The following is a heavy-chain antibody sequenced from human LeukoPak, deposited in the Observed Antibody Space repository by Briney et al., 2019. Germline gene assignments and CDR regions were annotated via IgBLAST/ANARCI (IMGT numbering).Heavy chain of an antibody. CDR3: ARDAAYYYDSSPGTFDY. Sequence: GGSLRLSCAASGFTFSSYSMNWVRQAPGKGLEWVSSISSSSSYIYYADSVKGRFTISRDNAKNSLYLQMNSLRAEDMAVYYCARDAAYYYDSSPGTFDYWGQGTLVTVSS. J-gene: IGHJ4*02. D-gene: IGHD3-22*01. CDR2: ISSSSSYI. CDR1: GFTFSSYS. V-gene: IGHV3-21*01.